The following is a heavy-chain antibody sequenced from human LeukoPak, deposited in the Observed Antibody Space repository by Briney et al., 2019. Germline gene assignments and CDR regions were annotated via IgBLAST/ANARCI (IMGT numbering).Heavy chain of an antibody. J-gene: IGHJ4*02. Sequence: SVKVSCKASGGTFSSYAISWVRQAPGQGLEWMGGIIPIFGTANYAQKFQGRVTITADKSTSTAYMELSSLRSEDTAVYYCARRRISSGWYPSFDYWGQGTLVTVSS. V-gene: IGHV1-69*06. CDR1: GGTFSSYA. CDR3: ARRRISSGWYPSFDY. CDR2: IIPIFGTA. D-gene: IGHD6-19*01.